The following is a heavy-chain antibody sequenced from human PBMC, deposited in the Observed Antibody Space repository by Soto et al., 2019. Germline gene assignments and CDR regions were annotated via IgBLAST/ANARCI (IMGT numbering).Heavy chain of an antibody. J-gene: IGHJ4*02. D-gene: IGHD6-19*01. CDR1: GFTFSSFS. V-gene: IGHV3-30*09. Sequence: QVQLVESGGGVFQPGRSLRLSCAASGFTFSSFSLHWVRQAPGKGLEWLALISYDGSNKYNADSVKGRFAISRDNSKNTLYLQLNSLRPEDTAVYYCARTTAVAGTPEFDYWGQGTLVTVSS. CDR2: ISYDGSNK. CDR3: ARTTAVAGTPEFDY.